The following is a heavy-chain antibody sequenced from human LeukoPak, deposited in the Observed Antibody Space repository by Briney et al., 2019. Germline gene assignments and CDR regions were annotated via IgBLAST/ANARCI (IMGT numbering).Heavy chain of an antibody. Sequence: GGSLRPSCAASGFTFSSYAMSWVRQAPGKGLEWVSAISGSGGSTYYADSVKGRFTISRDNSKNTLYLQMNSLRAEDTAVYYCAKEFGTMVRGVIDHFDYWGQGTLVTVSS. CDR1: GFTFSSYA. J-gene: IGHJ4*02. D-gene: IGHD3-10*01. V-gene: IGHV3-23*01. CDR3: AKEFGTMVRGVIDHFDY. CDR2: ISGSGGST.